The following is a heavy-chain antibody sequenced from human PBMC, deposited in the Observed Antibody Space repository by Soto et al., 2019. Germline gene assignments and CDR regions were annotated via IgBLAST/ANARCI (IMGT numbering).Heavy chain of an antibody. CDR1: GFTFSIHA. CDR2: ISYDGRNT. CDR3: AKGYQYSSAWSDF. J-gene: IGHJ4*02. V-gene: IGHV3-30*18. D-gene: IGHD6-13*01. Sequence: GGSLRLSCAASGFTFSIHAMHWVRQAPGKGLEWVAVISYDGRNTYYADSVKGRFTISRDNSRSTLFLQMNSLSPEDTGVYYCAKGYQYSSAWSDFWGQGTLVTVPS.